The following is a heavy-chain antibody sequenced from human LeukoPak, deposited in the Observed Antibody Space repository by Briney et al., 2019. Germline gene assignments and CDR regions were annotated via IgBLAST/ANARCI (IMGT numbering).Heavy chain of an antibody. CDR3: TAGGDPGDYFDY. J-gene: IGHJ4*02. D-gene: IGHD2-21*02. CDR2: IRSKAYGGTT. V-gene: IGHV3-49*04. Sequence: GSLRLSCTASGFTFGDYAMSWVRQAPGKGLEWVGFIRSKAYGGTTEYAASVKGRFTISRDDSKSIAYLQMNSLKTEDTAVYYCTAGGDPGDYFDYWGQGTLVTVSS. CDR1: GFTFGDYA.